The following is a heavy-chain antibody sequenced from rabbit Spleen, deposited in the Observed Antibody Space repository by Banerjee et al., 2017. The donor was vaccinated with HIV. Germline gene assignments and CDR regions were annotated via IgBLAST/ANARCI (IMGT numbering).Heavy chain of an antibody. V-gene: IGHV1S45*01. D-gene: IGHD1-1*01. CDR2: INAATGKP. J-gene: IGHJ4*01. CDR3: ARDLVGVIGWNFYL. CDR1: GFSFGDRDV. Sequence: QEQLGESGGGLVQPEGSLTLTCKASGFSFGDRDVMCWVRQAPGKRLEWIACINAATGKPVYATWAKGRFTISRTSSTTVTLRMTSLTAADTATYFCARDLVGVIGWNFYLWGQGTLVTVS.